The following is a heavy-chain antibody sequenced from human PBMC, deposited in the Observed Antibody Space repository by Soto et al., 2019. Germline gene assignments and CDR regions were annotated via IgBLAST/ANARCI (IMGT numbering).Heavy chain of an antibody. Sequence: PGGSLRLSCAVSGFTFSSYGMHWVRQAPGKGLEWVAVIWYDGSNKYYADSVKGRFTISRDNSKNTLYLQMNSLRAEDTAVYYCARDMTLIAAAWVLGHYGMDVWGQGTTVTVSS. CDR1: GFTFSSYG. CDR3: ARDMTLIAAAWVLGHYGMDV. V-gene: IGHV3-33*01. D-gene: IGHD6-13*01. J-gene: IGHJ6*02. CDR2: IWYDGSNK.